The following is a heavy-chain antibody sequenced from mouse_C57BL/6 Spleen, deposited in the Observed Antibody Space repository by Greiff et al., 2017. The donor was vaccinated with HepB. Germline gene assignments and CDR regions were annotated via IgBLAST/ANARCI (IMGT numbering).Heavy chain of an antibody. Sequence: QVHVKQPGAELVKPGASVKVSCKASGYTFTSYWMHWVKQRPGQGLEWIGRIHPSDSDTNYNQKFKGKATLTVDKSSSTAYMQLSSLTSEDSAVYYSANDYSNYERALDYWGQGTSVTVSS. V-gene: IGHV1-74*01. CDR1: GYTFTSYW. D-gene: IGHD2-5*01. CDR3: ANDYSNYERALDY. CDR2: IHPSDSDT. J-gene: IGHJ4*01.